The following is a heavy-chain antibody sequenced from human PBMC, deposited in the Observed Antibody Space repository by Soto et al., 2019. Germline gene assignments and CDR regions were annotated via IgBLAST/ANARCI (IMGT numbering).Heavy chain of an antibody. J-gene: IGHJ5*02. Sequence: SETLCLTCTVSGGSISGGDDYWSWIRQPPGKGLEWIGHIYYSGSTYYNPSLKSRVTISVDTSKNQFSLKLSSVTAADTAVYYCASARGYIYAYKWFDPWGQGTLVTVSS. CDR1: GGSISGGDDY. V-gene: IGHV4-30-4*01. CDR2: IYYSGST. CDR3: ASARGYIYAYKWFDP. D-gene: IGHD5-18*01.